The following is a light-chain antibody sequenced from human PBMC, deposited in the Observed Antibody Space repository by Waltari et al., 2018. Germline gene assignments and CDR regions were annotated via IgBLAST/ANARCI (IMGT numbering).Light chain of an antibody. V-gene: IGKV3-15*01. Sequence: EIEITQSQATLSMYPGERATHSCRASQSVSSDLAWYQQKPGQAPRLLIYATSTRATGIPARFSGSGSGTEFTLTISSLQSEDFAVYYCQQYNNWPPYTFGQGTKLEIK. J-gene: IGKJ2*01. CDR1: QSVSSD. CDR2: ATS. CDR3: QQYNNWPPYT.